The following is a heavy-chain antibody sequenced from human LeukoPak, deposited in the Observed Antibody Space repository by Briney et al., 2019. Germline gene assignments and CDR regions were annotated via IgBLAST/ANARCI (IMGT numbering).Heavy chain of an antibody. CDR2: ISNSGSNI. Sequence: PGGSLRLSCAASGFTFSEYFMAWIRQAPGKGLEWVVYISNSGSNIYYADSVKGRFTISRDNAENSLFLQMNSLRAEDTAVYYCARDLEDYYASGTYYAVDYWGQGSLVTVSS. CDR1: GFTFSEYF. CDR3: ARDLEDYYASGTYYAVDY. J-gene: IGHJ4*02. D-gene: IGHD3-10*01. V-gene: IGHV3-11*01.